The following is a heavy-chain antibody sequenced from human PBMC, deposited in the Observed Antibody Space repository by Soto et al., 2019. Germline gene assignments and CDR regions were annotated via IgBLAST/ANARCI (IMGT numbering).Heavy chain of an antibody. D-gene: IGHD6-6*01. CDR2: IYYSGST. CDR3: ARLYSSSSFDY. V-gene: IGHV4-59*08. J-gene: IGHJ4*02. CDR1: GGSISSYY. Sequence: SETLSLTCTVSGGSISSYYWSWIRQPPGKGLEWIGYIYYSGSTNYNPSLKSRVTISVDTSKNQFSLKLSSVTAADTAVYYCARLYSSSSFDYWGQGTLVTVSS.